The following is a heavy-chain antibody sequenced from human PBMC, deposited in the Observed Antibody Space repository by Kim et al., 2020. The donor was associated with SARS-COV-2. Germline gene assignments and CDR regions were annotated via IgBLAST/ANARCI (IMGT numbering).Heavy chain of an antibody. D-gene: IGHD6-13*01. CDR1: GFTFSSYA. Sequence: GGSLRLSCSASGFTFSSYAMHWVRQAPGRGLECVSGISSNGGSTYNADSVKGRFIISRDNSNNTLYLQMSSLRAEYSAVYSCVKGATGTVDHWGQGTLVT. J-gene: IGHJ4*02. CDR3: VKGATGTVDH. CDR2: ISSNGGST. V-gene: IGHV3-64D*09.